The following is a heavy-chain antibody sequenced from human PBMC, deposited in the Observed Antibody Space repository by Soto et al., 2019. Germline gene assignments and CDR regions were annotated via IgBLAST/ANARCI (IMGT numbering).Heavy chain of an antibody. Sequence: SVKVSCKASGGTFSSYTISWVRPAPGQGLEWMGRIIPIFGTANYAQKFQGRVTITADESTSTAYMELSSLRSEDTAVYYCARGRRRYYDSSGYYFPRPDYWGQGTLVTVSS. CDR3: ARGRRRYYDSSGYYFPRPDY. V-gene: IGHV1-69*13. CDR2: IIPIFGTA. J-gene: IGHJ4*02. CDR1: GGTFSSYT. D-gene: IGHD3-22*01.